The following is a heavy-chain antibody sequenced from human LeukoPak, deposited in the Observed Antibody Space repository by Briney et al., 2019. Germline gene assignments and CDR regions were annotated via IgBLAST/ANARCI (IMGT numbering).Heavy chain of an antibody. CDR3: ASEGVFIAAAGIFDY. Sequence: GGSLRLSCAASGFTFSDYYMSWIRQAPGKGLEWVSYISSSGSTIYYADSVKGRFTISRDNSKNTLYLQMNSLRAEDTAVYYCASEGVFIAAAGIFDYWGQGTLVTVSS. CDR2: ISSSGSTI. J-gene: IGHJ4*02. V-gene: IGHV3-11*04. CDR1: GFTFSDYY. D-gene: IGHD6-13*01.